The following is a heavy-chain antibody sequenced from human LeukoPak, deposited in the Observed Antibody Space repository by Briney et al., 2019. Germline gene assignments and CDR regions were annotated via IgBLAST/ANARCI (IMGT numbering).Heavy chain of an antibody. CDR2: IKEDGTRK. J-gene: IGHJ4*02. CDR1: GFTFSSHW. CDR3: ATPLDYYDSICHHQGGD. Sequence: AGGSLRLSCAASGFTFSSHWMTWVRKAPGKGLEWVANIKEDGTRKNYMDSVKGRFTISRANANNSLYLQMSGLRSHDTALYYCATPLDYYDSICHHQGGDWGQGTLVTVSS. D-gene: IGHD3-22*01. V-gene: IGHV3-7*01.